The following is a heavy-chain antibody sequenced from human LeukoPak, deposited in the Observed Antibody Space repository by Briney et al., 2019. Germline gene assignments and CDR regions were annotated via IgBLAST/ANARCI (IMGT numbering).Heavy chain of an antibody. Sequence: SSETLSLTCTVSGGSISSYYWSWIRQPPGKGLEWIGYIYYSGSTNYNPSLKSRVTISVDTSKNQFSLKLSSVTAADTAVSYCARAYSSSWGYDAFDIWGQGTMVTVSS. CDR2: IYYSGST. V-gene: IGHV4-59*08. D-gene: IGHD6-13*01. J-gene: IGHJ3*02. CDR3: ARAYSSSWGYDAFDI. CDR1: GGSISSYY.